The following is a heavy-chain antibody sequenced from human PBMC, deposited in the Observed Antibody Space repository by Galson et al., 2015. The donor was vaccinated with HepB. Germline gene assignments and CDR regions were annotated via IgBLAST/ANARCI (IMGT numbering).Heavy chain of an antibody. Sequence: SVKVSCKASGYTFTSYGISWVRQAPGQGLEWMGWISAYNGNTNYAQKLQGRVTMTTDTSTSTAYLELRSLRSDDTAVYYCARVTYDSSGYGVFDYWGQGTLVTVSS. CDR2: ISAYNGNT. J-gene: IGHJ4*02. CDR1: GYTFTSYG. CDR3: ARVTYDSSGYGVFDY. D-gene: IGHD3-22*01. V-gene: IGHV1-18*01.